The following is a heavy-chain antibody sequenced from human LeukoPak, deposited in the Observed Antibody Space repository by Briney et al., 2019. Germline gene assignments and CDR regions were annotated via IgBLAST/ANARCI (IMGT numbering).Heavy chain of an antibody. CDR1: GGSISSSSYY. CDR2: IYYSGST. D-gene: IGHD5-18*01. CDR3: ARGRRAYSYGHGYLDY. Sequence: PSETLSLTCTVSGGSISSSSYYWSWIRQPPGKGLEWIGYIYYSGSTYYNPSLKSRVTISVDTSKNQFSLKLSSVTAADTAVYYCARGRRAYSYGHGYLDYWGQGTLVTVSS. V-gene: IGHV4-30-4*01. J-gene: IGHJ4*02.